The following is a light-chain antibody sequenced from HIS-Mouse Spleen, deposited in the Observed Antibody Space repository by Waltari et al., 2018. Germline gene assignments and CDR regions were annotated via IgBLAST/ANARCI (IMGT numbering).Light chain of an antibody. CDR3: SSYTSSSTHVV. V-gene: IGLV2-14*01. Sequence: QSALTQPASVSGSPGQSITISCTGTSSDVGGSNYVPGYQQHPGKAPKLMIYEVSNRPSGVSNRFSGSKSGNTASLTISGLQAEDEADYYCSSYTSSSTHVVFGGGTKLTVL. J-gene: IGLJ2*01. CDR2: EVS. CDR1: SSDVGGSNY.